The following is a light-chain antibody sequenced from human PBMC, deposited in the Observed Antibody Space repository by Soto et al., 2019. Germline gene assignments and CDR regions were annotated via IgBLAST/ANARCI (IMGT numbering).Light chain of an antibody. J-gene: IGKJ2*01. CDR3: MQAKQPHT. V-gene: IGKV2-28*01. Sequence: DIVMTQSPLSLPVTPGEPASISCRSSQSLLHSDGYNYLDWYLQKPGQSPQLLIYLGSNRASGVPDRFSGSGSGTDFTLKISRVEAEDVGVYYCMQAKQPHTFGQGTKLEIK. CDR1: QSLLHSDGYNY. CDR2: LGS.